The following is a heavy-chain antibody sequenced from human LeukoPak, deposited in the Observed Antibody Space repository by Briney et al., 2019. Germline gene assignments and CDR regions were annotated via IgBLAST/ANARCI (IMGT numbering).Heavy chain of an antibody. V-gene: IGHV4-59*12. CDR2: IYYSGST. CDR1: GGSFSGYY. Sequence: SETLSLTCAVYGGSFSGYYCSWIRQPPGKGLEWIGYIYYSGSTNYNPSLKSRVTISVDTSKNQFSLKLSSVTAADTAVYYCARDGVGYYFDYWGQGTLVTVSS. CDR3: ARDGVGYYFDY. D-gene: IGHD3-3*01. J-gene: IGHJ4*02.